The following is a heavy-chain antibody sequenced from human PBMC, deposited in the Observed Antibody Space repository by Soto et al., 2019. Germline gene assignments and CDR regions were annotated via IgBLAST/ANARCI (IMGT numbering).Heavy chain of an antibody. CDR3: ARYYDFWSGPHDYNWFDP. CDR2: IYYSGST. Sequence: PSETLSLTCTVSGGSISSSSYYWGWIRQPPGKGLEWIGSIYYSGSTYYNPSLKSRVTISVDTSKNQFSLKLSSVTAADTAAYYCARYYDFWSGPHDYNWFDPWGQGTLVTVSS. D-gene: IGHD3-3*01. V-gene: IGHV4-39*01. CDR1: GGSISSSSYY. J-gene: IGHJ5*02.